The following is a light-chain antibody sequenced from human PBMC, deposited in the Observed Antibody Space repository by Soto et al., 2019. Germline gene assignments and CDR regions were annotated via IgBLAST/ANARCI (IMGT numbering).Light chain of an antibody. CDR2: GAS. J-gene: IGKJ2*01. V-gene: IGKV3-20*01. CDR1: QSVTSGS. Sequence: EIVLTQSPGTLSLSPGERATLSCRAGQSVTSGSLAWYQQKPGQAPRLLIFGASSRATGIPDRFSGCGSGTDFTLTISRLEPEDFAVYYCQHFDTSLMFTFGQGTKLEIK. CDR3: QHFDTSLMFT.